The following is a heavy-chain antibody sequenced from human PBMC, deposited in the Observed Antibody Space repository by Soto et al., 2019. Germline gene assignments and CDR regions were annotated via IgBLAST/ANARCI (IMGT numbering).Heavy chain of an antibody. J-gene: IGHJ4*02. V-gene: IGHV1-2*02. D-gene: IGHD5-18*01. CDR3: VRPLRPGSETALVL. Sequence: GASVKVSCKASGHTFTGYFLHWVRLAPGLGLEWMGWINPNTGARNNAQKFQGRVTMTSDTSISTVYMEVSSLKSDDTAVYFCVRPLRPGSETALVLWGQGTPVTVSS. CDR1: GHTFTGYF. CDR2: INPNTGAR.